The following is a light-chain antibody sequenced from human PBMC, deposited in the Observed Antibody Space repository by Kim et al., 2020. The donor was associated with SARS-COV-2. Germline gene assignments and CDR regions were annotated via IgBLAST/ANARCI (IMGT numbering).Light chain of an antibody. CDR2: GAS. CDR3: QQYNNWPREYT. CDR1: QSVSSN. V-gene: IGKV3-15*01. J-gene: IGKJ2*01. Sequence: EIVMTQSPATLSVSPGERATLSCRASQSVSSNLAWYQQKPGQAPRLLIYGASTRATGIPARFSGSGSGTEFTLTISSLQSEDFAVYYCQQYNNWPREYTFGQGTKLE.